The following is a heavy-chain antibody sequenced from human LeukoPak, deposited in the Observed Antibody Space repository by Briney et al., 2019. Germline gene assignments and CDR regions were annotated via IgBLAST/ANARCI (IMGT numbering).Heavy chain of an antibody. CDR1: GFAFSTYW. CDR3: AREAGLPDY. V-gene: IGHV3-74*01. Sequence: QSVGSLRLSCAAYGFAFSTYWMHWVRQAPGEGLVWVSRINTDGSRTFYADSVKGRFTISRDNAKNTLYLQMNSLRAEDTAVYYCAREAGLPDYWGQGTLVTVSS. CDR2: INTDGSRT. J-gene: IGHJ4*02.